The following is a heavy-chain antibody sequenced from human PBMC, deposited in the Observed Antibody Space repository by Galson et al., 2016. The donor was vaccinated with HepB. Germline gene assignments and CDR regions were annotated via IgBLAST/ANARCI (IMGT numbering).Heavy chain of an antibody. Sequence: QSGAEVKKPGESLKISCQGSGYTFTNYWIGWVRQMPEKGLEWMGIIFPGDSEVIYSPSFQGQVSFSVDKSISTAYLQWRSLKASDSAMYYCAKVPFGDHGGWFDPGAREPWSPSPQ. CDR1: GYTFTNYW. J-gene: IGHJ5*02. CDR2: IFPGDSEV. D-gene: IGHD2-21*02. V-gene: IGHV5-51*01. CDR3: AKVPFGDHGGWFDP.